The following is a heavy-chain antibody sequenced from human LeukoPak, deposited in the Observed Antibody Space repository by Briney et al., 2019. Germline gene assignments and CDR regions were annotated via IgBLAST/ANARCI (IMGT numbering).Heavy chain of an antibody. CDR2: IKPDSGSP. V-gene: IGHV1-2*02. CDR3: ARARVPIAVAGLYYFDY. D-gene: IGHD6-19*01. CDR1: GYTFTAYY. J-gene: IGHJ4*02. Sequence: AASVKVSCKASGYTFTAYYIHWLRQAPGQGPEWMGWIKPDSGSPHYAQKFQGRVTMTRDTSSNSAYMDLTRLKSDDTAVYYCARARVPIAVAGLYYFDYWGQGALVTVSS.